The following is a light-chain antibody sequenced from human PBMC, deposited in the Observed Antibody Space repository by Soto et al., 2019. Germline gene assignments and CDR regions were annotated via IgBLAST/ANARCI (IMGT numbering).Light chain of an antibody. Sequence: QSALTQPASVSGSPGQSITISCTGTSSDVGRYNYVSWYQQYPGKAPQLIIFEVSIRPSGVSNRFSGSKSGTTASLTISGLQTDDEADYYCASYTSRTSVVFGGGTKVTVL. CDR3: ASYTSRTSVV. V-gene: IGLV2-14*01. J-gene: IGLJ2*01. CDR2: EVS. CDR1: SSDVGRYNY.